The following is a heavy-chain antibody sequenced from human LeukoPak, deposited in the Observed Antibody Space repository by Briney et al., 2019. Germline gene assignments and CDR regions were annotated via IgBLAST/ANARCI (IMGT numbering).Heavy chain of an antibody. D-gene: IGHD5-12*01. J-gene: IGHJ4*02. CDR2: IYRSGST. Sequence: PSETLSLTCTVSGGSISNSNYYWGWIRQPPGKGLEWIGSIYRSGSTYYNPSLKSRVTISVDTSKNQFSLILSPVTAADTAVYYCARKGAYSGIDFWGQGTLVTGSS. V-gene: IGHV4-39*01. CDR1: GGSISNSNYY. CDR3: ARKGAYSGIDF.